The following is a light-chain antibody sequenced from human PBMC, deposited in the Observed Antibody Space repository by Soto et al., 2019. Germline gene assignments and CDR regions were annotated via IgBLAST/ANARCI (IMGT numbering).Light chain of an antibody. Sequence: EIVWTQYPGTLSLSPGERATLSCRASQSVSSSYLAWYQQKPGQAPRLLIYGASSMATGIPDRCSGSGSGTDFTLTISRLEPEDCAVDYCQQYGSAPLGFTVGPGTKVDIK. J-gene: IGKJ3*01. V-gene: IGKV3-20*01. CDR3: QQYGSAPLGFT. CDR1: QSVSSSY. CDR2: GAS.